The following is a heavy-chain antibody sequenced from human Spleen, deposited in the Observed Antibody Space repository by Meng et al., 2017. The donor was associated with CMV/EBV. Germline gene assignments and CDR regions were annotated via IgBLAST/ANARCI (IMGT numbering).Heavy chain of an antibody. CDR2: IYPDDSDT. CDR3: ARHLWGQISPSCSSTSCYRTDYYGMDV. D-gene: IGHD2-2*01. V-gene: IGHV5-51*01. J-gene: IGHJ6*02. Sequence: KVSCKGSGYIFTGYWIGWVRQMPGKGLEWMGIIYPDDSDTRYSPSFQGQVTISADKSISTAYLQWSSLKASDTAMYYCARHLWGQISPSCSSTSCYRTDYYGMDVWGQGTTVTVSS. CDR1: GYIFTGYW.